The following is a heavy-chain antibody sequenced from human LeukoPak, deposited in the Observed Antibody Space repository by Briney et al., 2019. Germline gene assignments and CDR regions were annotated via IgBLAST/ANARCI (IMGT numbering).Heavy chain of an antibody. J-gene: IGHJ4*02. Sequence: PGESLRLSCAASGFTFTTYAMTWVRQTPGKGLEWVSVISGNGGSTHYADSVKGRFTISRDNSKNTLYLQMNSLRAEDTALYYRAKGGSSWYYFDYWGQGTLVTVSS. V-gene: IGHV3-23*01. CDR2: ISGNGGST. D-gene: IGHD6-13*01. CDR1: GFTFTTYA. CDR3: AKGGSSWYYFDY.